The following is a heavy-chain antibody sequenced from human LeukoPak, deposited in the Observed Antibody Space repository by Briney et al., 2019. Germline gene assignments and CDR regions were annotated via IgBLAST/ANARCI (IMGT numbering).Heavy chain of an antibody. CDR1: GDSISSGSYY. Sequence: SETLSLTCSVSGDSISSGSYYWSWIRQPAGKGLEWIGRIYTSGSTNYIPSLKSRLTISVDTSKNQFSLRLSSVTAADTAVYYCAREGRGYSRDAFDYWGQGTLVTVSS. D-gene: IGHD6-13*01. V-gene: IGHV4-61*02. J-gene: IGHJ4*02. CDR3: AREGRGYSRDAFDY. CDR2: IYTSGST.